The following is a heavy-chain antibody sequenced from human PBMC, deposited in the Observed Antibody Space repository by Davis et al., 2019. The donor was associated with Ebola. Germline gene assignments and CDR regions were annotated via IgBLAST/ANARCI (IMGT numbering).Heavy chain of an antibody. CDR2: IIPIFGTA. Sequence: SVKVSCKASGGTFSSYAISWVRQAPGQGLEWMGGIIPIFGTANYAQKFQGRVTITADESTSTAYMELSSLRSEDTAVYYCARDAAVAGTDDAFDIWGQGTMVTVSS. J-gene: IGHJ3*02. CDR1: GGTFSSYA. D-gene: IGHD6-19*01. V-gene: IGHV1-69*13. CDR3: ARDAAVAGTDDAFDI.